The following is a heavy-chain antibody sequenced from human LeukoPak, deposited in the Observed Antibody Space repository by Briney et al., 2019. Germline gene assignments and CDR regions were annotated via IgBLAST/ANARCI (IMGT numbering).Heavy chain of an antibody. CDR3: TRGGGQLDF. J-gene: IGHJ4*02. Sequence: GGSLRLSCAAFGFTFSNSRMSWVRQAPGKGLEWVANMKQDGSSIYYVDSVKGRFTISRHNAEYSLYLHMNSLRAEDTAVYYCTRGGGQLDFWGQGTLVTVSS. D-gene: IGHD1-1*01. V-gene: IGHV3-7*01. CDR2: MKQDGSSI. CDR1: GFTFSNSR.